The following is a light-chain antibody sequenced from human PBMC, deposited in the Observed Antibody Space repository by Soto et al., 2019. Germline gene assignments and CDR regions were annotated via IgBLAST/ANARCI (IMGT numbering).Light chain of an antibody. CDR3: QQYNSYWYT. CDR2: DAS. Sequence: DIQMTQSPSTLSASVGDRVTITCRASQSISSWLAWYQQKPGKAPKPLIYDASSLESGVPSRFSGSGSGTEFTLTISSLQPDDFATYYCQQYNSYWYTFGQGTKVDIK. V-gene: IGKV1-5*01. CDR1: QSISSW. J-gene: IGKJ2*01.